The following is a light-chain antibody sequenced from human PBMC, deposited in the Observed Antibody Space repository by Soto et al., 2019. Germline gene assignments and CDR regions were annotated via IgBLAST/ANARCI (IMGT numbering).Light chain of an antibody. J-gene: IGKJ2*03. CDR2: LGS. V-gene: IGKV2-28*01. Sequence: EIVMTQSPLSLSVTPGEPASISCRSSQSLLHSNGYSYLDWYLQKPGQSPQLLIYLGSNRASGVPDRCSGSGSGTDFTLRISRVEAEDVGVYYCMQVLQSLYSFGQGTKLEIK. CDR3: MQVLQSLYS. CDR1: QSLLHSNGYSY.